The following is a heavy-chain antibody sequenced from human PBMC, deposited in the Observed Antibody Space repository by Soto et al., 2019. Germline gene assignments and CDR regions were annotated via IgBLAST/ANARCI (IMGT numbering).Heavy chain of an antibody. CDR3: VRVIR. CDR2: INSDGSTT. V-gene: IGHV3-74*01. Sequence: VQLVESGGGLVRPGGSLRLSCASSGFTFNNFWMYWVRQTPEKGLVWVSGINSDGSTTIYADSVKGRFTISRDNAKKTLYLQMNSLTVEDTAMYYGVRVIRWGQRTLVTVSS. J-gene: IGHJ4*02. CDR1: GFTFNNFW.